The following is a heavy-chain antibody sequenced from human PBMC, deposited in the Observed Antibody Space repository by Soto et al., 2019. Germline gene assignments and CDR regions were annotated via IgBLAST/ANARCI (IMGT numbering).Heavy chain of an antibody. V-gene: IGHV4-30-4*01. J-gene: IGHJ5*02. CDR3: ARGYNGDYAGGWFDP. CDR2: IYYSGST. D-gene: IGHD4-17*01. Sequence: SATLSLTCTGSGGSISSGDYYWSWIRQPPGKGLEWIGYIYYSGSTYYNPSLKSRVTISVDTSKNQFSLKLSSVTAADTAVYYCARGYNGDYAGGWFDPWGQGTLVTVSS. CDR1: GGSISSGDYY.